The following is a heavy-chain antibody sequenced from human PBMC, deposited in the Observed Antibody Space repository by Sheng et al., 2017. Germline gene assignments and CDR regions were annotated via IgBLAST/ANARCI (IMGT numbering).Heavy chain of an antibody. V-gene: IGHV3-74*01. J-gene: IGHJ2*01. CDR2: INSDGSST. CDR1: GFTFNTYW. Sequence: EVQLVESGGGLVQPGGSLRVACAASGFTFNTYWMHWVRQAPGKGLVWVSRINSDGSSTNYADSVKGRFTISRDNAKNTLYLQMNSLRDEDTAVYHCARDQTDSNGKHWYFDLWGRGTLVTVSS. D-gene: IGHD6-19*01. CDR3: ARDQTDSNGKHWYFDL.